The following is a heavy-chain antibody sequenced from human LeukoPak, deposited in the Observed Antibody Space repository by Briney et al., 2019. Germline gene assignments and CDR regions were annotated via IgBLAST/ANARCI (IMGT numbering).Heavy chain of an antibody. CDR3: ARPYYYDSRIDP. CDR1: SGSISSGDYY. D-gene: IGHD3-22*01. V-gene: IGHV4-30-4*01. Sequence: PSETLSLTCTVSSGSISSGDYYWGWIRQPPGKGLEWIAYMYYSGSTYYNPSLKSRVTMSADTSKNQLSLKLSSVTAADTAVYYCARPYYYDSRIDPWGQGILVTVSS. CDR2: MYYSGST. J-gene: IGHJ5*02.